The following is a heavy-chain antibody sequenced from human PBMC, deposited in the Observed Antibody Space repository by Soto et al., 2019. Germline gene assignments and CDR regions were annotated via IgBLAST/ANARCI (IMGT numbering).Heavy chain of an antibody. CDR2: ISGSGSNT. V-gene: IGHV3-23*01. CDR3: AKRNGSGQRGNWFDP. CDR1: GFPFSSYA. Sequence: GGSLRLSCAASGFPFSSYAMTWVRQAPGKGLEWVSGISGSGSNTYYRDSVKGRFTISRDSSKNTVYLQMNNLRVEDTAVYYCAKRNGSGQRGNWFDPWGQGTLVTVSS. J-gene: IGHJ5*02. D-gene: IGHD3-10*01.